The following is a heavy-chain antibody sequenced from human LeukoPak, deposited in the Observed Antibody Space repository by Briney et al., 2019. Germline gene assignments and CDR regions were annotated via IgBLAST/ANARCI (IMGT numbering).Heavy chain of an antibody. V-gene: IGHV3-53*01. D-gene: IGHD6-25*01. CDR3: ARFAAGGSYYYYMDV. CDR1: GFTVSSNY. CDR2: IYSGGTI. Sequence: GGSLRLSCAASGFTVSSNYMSWVRQAPGKGLEWVSVIYSGGTIYYADSVKGRFTISRDNAKNSLYLQMNSLGADDTAVYYCARFAAGGSYYYYMDVWGKGTTVTVSS. J-gene: IGHJ6*03.